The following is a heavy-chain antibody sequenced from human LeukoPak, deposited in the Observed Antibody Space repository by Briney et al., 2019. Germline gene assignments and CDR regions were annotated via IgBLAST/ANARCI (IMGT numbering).Heavy chain of an antibody. CDR1: GGSISSYY. CDR3: ARDLGYGYYFYYYLDV. CDR2: IHASGNT. Sequence: SETLSLTCTVSGGSISSYYWTWIRQPAGKGLEYLGRIHASGNTYYNPSRNSRVAISIDTSKNQFSLKVSSVAAADTAVYYCARDLGYGYYFYYYLDVWGKGTTVTVSS. D-gene: IGHD5-18*01. V-gene: IGHV4-4*07. J-gene: IGHJ6*03.